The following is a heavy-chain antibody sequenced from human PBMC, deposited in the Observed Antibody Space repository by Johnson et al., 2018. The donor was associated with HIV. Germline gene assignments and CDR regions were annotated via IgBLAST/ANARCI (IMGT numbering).Heavy chain of an antibody. CDR3: ARSATGTTADAFDI. CDR1: GFTFTDYY. J-gene: IGHJ3*02. CDR2: ISSSGGTK. V-gene: IGHV3-11*04. D-gene: IGHD1-7*01. Sequence: QVHLVESGGGLVKPGGSLRLSCVASGFTFTDYYMSWVRQAPGKGLEWLSYISSSGGTKYYADSVKGRFTISRDNAKNSLYLQMNSLRAEDTAVYYCARSATGTTADAFDIWGQGTMVTVSS.